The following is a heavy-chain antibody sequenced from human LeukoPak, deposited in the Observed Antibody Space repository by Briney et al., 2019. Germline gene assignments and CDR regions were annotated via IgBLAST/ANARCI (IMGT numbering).Heavy chain of an antibody. CDR1: GFTFSSYE. CDR3: VKDLVGYDSSGYRDY. D-gene: IGHD3-22*01. Sequence: QPGGSLRLSCAASGFTFSSYEMNWVRQAPGKGLEWVSGISVSGHKTYHADSVKGRFTISRDNSKNMVYLQMNSLRAEDTAVYYCVKDLVGYDSSGYRDYWGQGTLVTVSS. CDR2: ISVSGHKT. J-gene: IGHJ4*02. V-gene: IGHV3-23*01.